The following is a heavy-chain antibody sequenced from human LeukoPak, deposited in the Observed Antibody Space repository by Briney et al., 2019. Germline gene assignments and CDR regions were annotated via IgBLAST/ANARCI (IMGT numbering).Heavy chain of an antibody. D-gene: IGHD4-17*01. CDR1: GYTFTAYY. J-gene: IGHJ4*02. V-gene: IGHV1-46*01. CDR2: IDPSGGST. Sequence: PGASVKVSCKASGYTFTAYYMHWVRQAPGQGLEWMGVIDPSGGSTSYAQKFQGRVTMTEDTSTDTAYMELSSLRSEDTAVYYCATSLEYGDYLYYFDYWGQGTLVTVSS. CDR3: ATSLEYGDYLYYFDY.